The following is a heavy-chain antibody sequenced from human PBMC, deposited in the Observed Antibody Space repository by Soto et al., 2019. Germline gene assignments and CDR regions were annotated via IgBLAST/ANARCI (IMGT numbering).Heavy chain of an antibody. D-gene: IGHD4-4*01. CDR1: GYSFTSYW. CDR2: IDPSDSYT. Sequence: EVQLVQSGAEVKKPGESLRISCKGSGYSFTSYWISWVRQMPGKGLEWMGRIDPSDSYTNYSPSFQGHVTISADKSISTAYLQWSSLKASDTAMYYCVRVPSYRLQFDYWGQGTLVTVSS. CDR3: VRVPSYRLQFDY. V-gene: IGHV5-10-1*03. J-gene: IGHJ4*02.